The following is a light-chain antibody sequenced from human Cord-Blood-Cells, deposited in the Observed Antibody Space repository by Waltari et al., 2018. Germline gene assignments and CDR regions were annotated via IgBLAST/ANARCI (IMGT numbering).Light chain of an antibody. V-gene: IGKV1-39*01. Sequence: DIQVTQSPSSLSASVGDRVTIPCRASQSISSYLNWYQQKPGEAPKLLIYAASSLQSGVPSRFGGSGSGTDFTLTISSLQPEDFATYYCQQSYSTPQVTFGGGTKVEIK. J-gene: IGKJ4*01. CDR2: AAS. CDR1: QSISSY. CDR3: QQSYSTPQVT.